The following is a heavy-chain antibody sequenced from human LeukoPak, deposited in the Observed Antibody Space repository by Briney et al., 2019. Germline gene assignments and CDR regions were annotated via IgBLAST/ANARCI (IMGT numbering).Heavy chain of an antibody. Sequence: PSQTLSLTCTVSGGSISSGDYYWGWIRQPPGKGLEWIGYIYYSGSTYYNPSLKSRVTISVDTSKNQFSLKLSSVTAADTAVYYCARAGFPGVLDIWGQGTMVTVSS. J-gene: IGHJ3*02. CDR3: ARAGFPGVLDI. CDR2: IYYSGST. CDR1: GGSISSGDYY. V-gene: IGHV4-30-4*08. D-gene: IGHD1-14*01.